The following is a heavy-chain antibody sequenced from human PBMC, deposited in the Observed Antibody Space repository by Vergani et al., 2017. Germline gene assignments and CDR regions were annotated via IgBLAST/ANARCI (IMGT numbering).Heavy chain of an antibody. CDR3: ARGDYGILTGYRY. CDR1: GFSFTTYA. CDR2: INTNGDYT. D-gene: IGHD3-9*01. J-gene: IGHJ4*02. V-gene: IGHV3-23*01. Sequence: EVQLLESGGDLVQPGGSLRLSCAASGFSFTTYAMSWVRQAPGKGLEWVSTINTNGDYTRYGDSVKGRFTISRDNSKSTLYLQMNSLKAEDTAIYYCARGDYGILTGYRYWGQGTLVTVSA.